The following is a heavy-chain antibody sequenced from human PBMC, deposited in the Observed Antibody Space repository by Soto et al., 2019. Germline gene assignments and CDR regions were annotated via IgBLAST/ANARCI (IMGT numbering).Heavy chain of an antibody. CDR1: GFTFSSYA. D-gene: IGHD2-15*01. V-gene: IGHV3-7*01. CDR3: AREERESGGFGY. Sequence: GGSLRLSCAASGFTFSSYAMSWVRQAPGKGLEWVANIKQGGSEKHYVDSVKGRFTISRDDAKNSVYLQIDNLRAEDTALYYCAREERESGGFGYWGQGTQVTVSS. J-gene: IGHJ4*02. CDR2: IKQGGSEK.